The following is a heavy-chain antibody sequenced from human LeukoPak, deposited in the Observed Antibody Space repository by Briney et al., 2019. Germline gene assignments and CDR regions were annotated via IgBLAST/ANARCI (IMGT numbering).Heavy chain of an antibody. V-gene: IGHV3-23*01. Sequence: PGGSLRLSCAVSGITFSNYAMNWGRPAPGKGLEWISVVSGSDGSTYYADSVKGRFTISRDNSKNPLYLQMSSLTAEDTAVYYSAKGKRYSSSSVDYWGRRNLVTVS. CDR1: GITFSNYA. CDR3: AKGKRYSSSSVDY. J-gene: IGHJ4*02. D-gene: IGHD6-6*01. CDR2: VSGSDGST.